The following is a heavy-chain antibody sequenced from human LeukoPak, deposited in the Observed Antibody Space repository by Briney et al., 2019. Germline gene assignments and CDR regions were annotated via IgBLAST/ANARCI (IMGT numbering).Heavy chain of an antibody. J-gene: IGHJ4*02. V-gene: IGHV1-18*01. CDR1: GYTFTNYG. Sequence: ASVKVSCKASGYTFTNYGITWVRQAPGQGLEWMGWISAYNGNTNYAQKLQGRVTITTDTSTSTAYMELRSLRSDDTAVFYCARDHFYCSSTTCYGETIDYWGQGNLVTVSS. CDR2: ISAYNGNT. D-gene: IGHD2-2*01. CDR3: ARDHFYCSSTTCYGETIDY.